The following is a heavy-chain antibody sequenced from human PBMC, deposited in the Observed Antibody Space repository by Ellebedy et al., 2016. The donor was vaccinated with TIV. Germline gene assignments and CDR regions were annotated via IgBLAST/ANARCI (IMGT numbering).Heavy chain of an antibody. CDR1: GFTFSSYD. V-gene: IGHV3-13*04. CDR2: IGTAGDT. CDR3: AREGCSGGSCSLDV. J-gene: IGHJ6*02. D-gene: IGHD2-15*01. Sequence: GGSLRLXXAASGFTFSSYDMHWVRQATGKGLEWVSAIGTAGDTYYPGSVKGRFTISRENAKNSLYLQMNSLRAGDTAVYYCAREGCSGGSCSLDVWGQGTTVTVSS.